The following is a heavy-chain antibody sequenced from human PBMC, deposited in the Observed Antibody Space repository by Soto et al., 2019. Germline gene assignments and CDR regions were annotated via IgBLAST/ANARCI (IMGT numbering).Heavy chain of an antibody. D-gene: IGHD5-18*01. CDR3: ARSRGYTYDHYGMDV. Sequence: QVQLVQSGAEVTKPGASVKVPCKASGYTFTSYDIMWVRQAAGQGLEWMGWMNPNSGNTARARKFQGRFTMTRSTSISTAYMELSSLRSDDAAVYYCARSRGYTYDHYGMDVWGQGTTVTVSS. CDR1: GYTFTSYD. CDR2: MNPNSGNT. V-gene: IGHV1-8*01. J-gene: IGHJ6*02.